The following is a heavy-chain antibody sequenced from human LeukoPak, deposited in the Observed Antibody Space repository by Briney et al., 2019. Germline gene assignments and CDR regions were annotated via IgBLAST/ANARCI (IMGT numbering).Heavy chain of an antibody. CDR3: ARKIAVGSRYFDY. D-gene: IGHD6-19*01. CDR2: IYHSGST. J-gene: IGHJ4*02. V-gene: IGHV4-4*02. CDR1: GDSITSNNW. Sequence: PSETLSLTCAVSGDSITSNNWWCGVRQPPGRGLEWVGEIYHSGSTNYNPSLESRVTISVDKSKNQFSLNLTSVTAADTAVYYCARKIAVGSRYFDYGGQGTLVTVSS.